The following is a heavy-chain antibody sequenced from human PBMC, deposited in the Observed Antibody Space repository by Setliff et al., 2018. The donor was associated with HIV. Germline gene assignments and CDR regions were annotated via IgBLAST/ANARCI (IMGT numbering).Heavy chain of an antibody. CDR3: ARGFEVESSGWFDP. D-gene: IGHD3-9*01. J-gene: IGHJ5*02. V-gene: IGHV1-69*13. CDR1: GDTFRDYA. CDR2: IIPPVGAA. Sequence: ASVKVSCKVSGDTFRDYALNWVRQAPGQGLEWMGGIIPPVGAAVYAQNLQGRVTITADESTSTAYMELRALRSEDTAVYYCARGFEVESSGWFDPWGQGTLVTVSS.